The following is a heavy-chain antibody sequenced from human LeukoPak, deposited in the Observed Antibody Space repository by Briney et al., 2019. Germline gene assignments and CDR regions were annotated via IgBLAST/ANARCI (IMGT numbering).Heavy chain of an antibody. CDR3: AREVEAEGFIVLPDGFDI. J-gene: IGHJ3*02. CDR2: INHSGST. V-gene: IGHV4-34*01. D-gene: IGHD5-24*01. Sequence: PSETLSLTCAVYGGSFSGYYWSWIRQPPGKGLEWIGEINHSGSTNYNPSLKSRVTISVDTSKNLFSLTLSSVTAADTAVYYCAREVEAEGFIVLPDGFDIWGQGTLITVSS. CDR1: GGSFSGYY.